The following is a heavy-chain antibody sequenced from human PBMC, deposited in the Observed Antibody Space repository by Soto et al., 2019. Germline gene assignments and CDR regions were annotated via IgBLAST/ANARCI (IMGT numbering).Heavy chain of an antibody. J-gene: IGHJ6*02. CDR3: AREGVDGWAARPGSDYYYGMDV. CDR2: IWYDGSSK. D-gene: IGHD6-6*01. CDR1: GFTFSSYG. V-gene: IGHV3-33*01. Sequence: PGGSLRLSCAASGFTFSSYGMHWVRQAPGKGLEWVAVIWYDGSSKYYADSVKGRFTISRDNSKNTLYLQMNSLRAEDTAVYYCAREGVDGWAARPGSDYYYGMDVWGQGTTVTVSS.